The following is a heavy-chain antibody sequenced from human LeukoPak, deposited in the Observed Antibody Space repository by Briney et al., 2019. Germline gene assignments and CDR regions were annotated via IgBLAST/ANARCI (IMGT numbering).Heavy chain of an antibody. D-gene: IGHD2-2*01. CDR2: ISSSGSTI. J-gene: IGHJ4*02. Sequence: GGSLRLSCAASGFTFSDYYMSWIRQAPGKGLEWVSYISSSGSTIYYADSVKGRFTISRDNAKNSLYLQMNSLRAEDTAVYYCARAGRTWDIVVVPADYWGQGNPGHRLL. CDR1: GFTFSDYY. V-gene: IGHV3-11*04. CDR3: ARAGRTWDIVVVPADY.